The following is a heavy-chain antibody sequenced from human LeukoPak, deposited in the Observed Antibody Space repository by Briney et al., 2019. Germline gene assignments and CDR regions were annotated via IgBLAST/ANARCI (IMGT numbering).Heavy chain of an antibody. CDR3: ARDMRLYYDYVWGSYRSDAFDI. Sequence: GGSLRLSCAASGFIFTKYWMSWVRQAPGKGLEWVANIKQDGSEKYYVDSVKGRFTISRDNAKNSLYLQMNSLRAEDTAVYYCARDMRLYYDYVWGSYRSDAFDIWGQGTMVTVSS. D-gene: IGHD3-16*02. J-gene: IGHJ3*02. V-gene: IGHV3-7*01. CDR2: IKQDGSEK. CDR1: GFIFTKYW.